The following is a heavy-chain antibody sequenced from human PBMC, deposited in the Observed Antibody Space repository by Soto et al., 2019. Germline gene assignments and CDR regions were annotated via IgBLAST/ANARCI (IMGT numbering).Heavy chain of an antibody. J-gene: IGHJ6*02. V-gene: IGHV3-13*01. Sequence: GGSLRLSCAASGFTFSSYDMHWVRQATGKGLEWVSAIGTAGDTYYPGSVKGRFTISRENAKNSLYLQMNSLRAEDTAVYYCARALKNYYYYYGMDVWGQGTTVTVSS. CDR2: IGTAGDT. CDR3: ARALKNYYYYYGMDV. CDR1: GFTFSSYD.